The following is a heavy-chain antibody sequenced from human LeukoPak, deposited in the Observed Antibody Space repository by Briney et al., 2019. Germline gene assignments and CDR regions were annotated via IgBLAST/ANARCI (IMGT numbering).Heavy chain of an antibody. J-gene: IGHJ4*02. CDR1: GGSIISYF. CDR2: IFDSGTTNYNPST. CDR3: ARGGVTTIAQYDY. D-gene: IGHD5-12*01. V-gene: IGHV4-59*01. Sequence: SETLSLTCTVSGGSIISYFWSWIRQPPGKGPEWIGYIFDSGTTNYNPSTNYNPSLKSRATVSLDTSKNHFSLKLSSVAAADTAVYFCARGGVTTIAQYDYWGQGILVTVSS.